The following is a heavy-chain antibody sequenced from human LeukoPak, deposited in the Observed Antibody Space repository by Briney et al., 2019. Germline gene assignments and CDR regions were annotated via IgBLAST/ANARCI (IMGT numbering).Heavy chain of an antibody. CDR2: ISRSSSTI. CDR1: GFTFSSYS. V-gene: IGHV3-48*01. D-gene: IGHD3-3*01. CDR3: ARATHTIFGVGTYYYYYYMDV. J-gene: IGHJ6*03. Sequence: SGGSLRLFCAPSGFTFSSYSVTWVRLAPGEGLEWVSYISRSSSTIYYADSVKGRFTSSRDNAKNSLYVQMNSLRAEDTAVYYCARATHTIFGVGTYYYYYYMDVWGKGTTVTVS.